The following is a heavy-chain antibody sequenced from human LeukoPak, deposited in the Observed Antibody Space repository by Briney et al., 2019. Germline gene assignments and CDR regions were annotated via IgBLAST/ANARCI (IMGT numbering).Heavy chain of an antibody. CDR1: GGSISSSSYY. D-gene: IGHD1-1*01. Sequence: PSETLSLTCTVSGGSISSSSYYWGWIRQPPGKGLEWIGSIYYSGSTNYNPSLKSRVTISVDTSKNQFSLKLSSVTAADTAVYYCARGSTGTTLDFDYWGQGTLVTVSS. CDR3: ARGSTGTTLDFDY. J-gene: IGHJ4*02. V-gene: IGHV4-39*07. CDR2: IYYSGST.